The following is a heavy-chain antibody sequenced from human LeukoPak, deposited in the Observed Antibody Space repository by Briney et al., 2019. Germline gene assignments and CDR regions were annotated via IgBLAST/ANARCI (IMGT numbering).Heavy chain of an antibody. Sequence: SSETLSLTCTVSGGSISSSSYYWGWIRQPPGKGLEWIGSIYYSGSTYYNPSLKSRVAISVDTSKNQFSLKLSSVTAADTAVFYCARGAGQSAALDYWGQGTLVTVSS. CDR1: GGSISSSSYY. CDR2: IYYSGST. D-gene: IGHD6-13*01. V-gene: IGHV4-39*07. CDR3: ARGAGQSAALDY. J-gene: IGHJ4*02.